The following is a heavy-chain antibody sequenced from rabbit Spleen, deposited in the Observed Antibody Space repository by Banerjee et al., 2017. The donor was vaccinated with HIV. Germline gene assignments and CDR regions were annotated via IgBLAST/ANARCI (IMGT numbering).Heavy chain of an antibody. Sequence: QEQLEESGGGLVKPEGSLTLTCTVSGFSFNNKNVMCWVRQAPGKGLEWIACINTVSGNNVYASWAKGRFTMSRTSSTTVTLQMTSVTGADTATYFCARDVRGAIGWNFSLWGPGTLVTVS. V-gene: IGHV1S45*01. CDR2: INTVSGNN. J-gene: IGHJ4*01. CDR1: GFSFNNKNV. D-gene: IGHD1-1*01. CDR3: ARDVRGAIGWNFSL.